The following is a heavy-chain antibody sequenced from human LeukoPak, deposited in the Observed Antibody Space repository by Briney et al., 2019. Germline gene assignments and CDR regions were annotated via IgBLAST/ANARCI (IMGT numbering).Heavy chain of an antibody. D-gene: IGHD6-13*01. V-gene: IGHV1-69*04. CDR1: GGTFSSCA. CDR2: IIPILGIE. Sequence: ASVKVSCKASGGTFSSCAISWVRQAPGQGGDWMGRIIPILGIEKYAETFQGRVRLTADNSTRTDYMELSSLRSEDPAVYYCARALPGQQLVHFDYWGQGTLVTVSS. CDR3: ARALPGQQLVHFDY. J-gene: IGHJ4*02.